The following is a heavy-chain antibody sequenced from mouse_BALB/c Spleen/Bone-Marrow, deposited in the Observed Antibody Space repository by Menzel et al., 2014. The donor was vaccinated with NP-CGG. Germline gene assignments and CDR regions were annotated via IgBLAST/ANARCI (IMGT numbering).Heavy chain of an antibody. CDR3: IRVLDY. CDR2: IWTGGGT. V-gene: IGHV2-9-2*01. J-gene: IGHJ2*01. CDR1: GFSLTTYD. Sequence: QVQLQQPGPGLVAPSQSLSITCTVSGFSLTTYDIGWIRQSPGKGLEWLGVIWTGGGTNYNSAFMSRLSITKDNSRSQVFLKMNSLQTDDTAIYYCIRVLDYWGQGTTLTVSS.